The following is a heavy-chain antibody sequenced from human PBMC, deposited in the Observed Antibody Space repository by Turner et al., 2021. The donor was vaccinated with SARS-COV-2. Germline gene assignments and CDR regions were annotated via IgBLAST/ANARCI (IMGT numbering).Heavy chain of an antibody. Sequence: QVQLVQSGAEVKKPGSSVKVSCKASGGPFSSYAISWVRQAPGQGLEWMGRIIPIFGTANYAQKFQGRVTITADESTSTAYMELSSLRSEDTAVYYCARGEVGYCSGGRCYSGSYWGQGTLVTVSS. J-gene: IGHJ4*02. V-gene: IGHV1-69*15. CDR1: GGPFSSYA. CDR2: IIPIFGTA. D-gene: IGHD2-15*01. CDR3: ARGEVGYCSGGRCYSGSY.